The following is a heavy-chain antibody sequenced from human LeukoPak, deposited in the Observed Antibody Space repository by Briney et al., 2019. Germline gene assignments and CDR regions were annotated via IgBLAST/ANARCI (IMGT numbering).Heavy chain of an antibody. Sequence: GGSLRLSCAASGFTFSSYAMSWVRQAPGKGLEWVSGVSGSGGSTYYADSVKGRFTISRDNSKSTLYLQMNSLRAEDTAVYYCAKEGSSSWSPIDYWGQGTLVTVSS. CDR1: GFTFSSYA. CDR2: VSGSGGST. J-gene: IGHJ4*02. CDR3: AKEGSSSWSPIDY. D-gene: IGHD6-13*01. V-gene: IGHV3-23*01.